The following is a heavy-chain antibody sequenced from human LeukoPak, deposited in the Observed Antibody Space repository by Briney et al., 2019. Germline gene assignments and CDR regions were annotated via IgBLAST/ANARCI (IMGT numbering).Heavy chain of an antibody. CDR1: GFTFSSYG. V-gene: IGHV3-30*02. Sequence: GGSLRLSCAASGFTFSSYGMHWVRQAPGKGLEWVAFIRYDGSNKYYADSVKGRFTISRDNSKNTLYLQMNSLRAEDTAVYYCAKAHPHTDYYYMDVWGKGTTVTVSS. J-gene: IGHJ6*03. CDR2: IRYDGSNK. CDR3: AKAHPHTDYYYMDV.